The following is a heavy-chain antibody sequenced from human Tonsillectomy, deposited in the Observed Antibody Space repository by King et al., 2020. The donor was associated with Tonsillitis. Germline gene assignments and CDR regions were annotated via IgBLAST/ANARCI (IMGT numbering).Heavy chain of an antibody. CDR3: ARSGGYEWWSFDY. J-gene: IGHJ4*02. CDR2: ISLDGSNK. Sequence: VQLVESGGGVVQPGRSLRLSCAASGFTFSSYAMHWVRQAPGKGLEGGAVISLDGSNKYYADSGKGRFTSSRDNSKNTLYLQMNSLGAEDTAVYFCARSGGYEWWSFDYWGQGTLVTVSS. CDR1: GFTFSSYA. V-gene: IGHV3-30*01. D-gene: IGHD5-12*01.